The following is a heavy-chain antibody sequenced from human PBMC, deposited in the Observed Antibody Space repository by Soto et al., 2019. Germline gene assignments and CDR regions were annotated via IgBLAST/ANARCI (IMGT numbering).Heavy chain of an antibody. D-gene: IGHD1-7*01. Sequence: GGSLRLSCSASGFTFSSYAMHWVRQAPGKGLEYVSSISTNGGGTNYADSVKGRFTISRDNSKNTLYLQMNSLRAEDTAVYFCATETVPGTCDYWAQGTLVTVSS. CDR1: GFTFSSYA. CDR2: ISTNGGGT. V-gene: IGHV3-64*04. CDR3: ATETVPGTCDY. J-gene: IGHJ4*02.